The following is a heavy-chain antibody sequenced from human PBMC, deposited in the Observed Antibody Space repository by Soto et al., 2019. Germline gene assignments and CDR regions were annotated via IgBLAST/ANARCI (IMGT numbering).Heavy chain of an antibody. D-gene: IGHD2-8*01. Sequence: QVQLVQSGAEVKKPGSSMKVSCKVSGDTLSTYTISWVRQAPGQGLEWMGRIIPILGLPNHSQRFQGRVTITADKSTSTSYLEMTGLRSEDTAVYYCASDLNAGLVYFDNWGQGTLVTVSS. CDR3: ASDLNAGLVYFDN. CDR2: IIPILGLP. CDR1: GDTLSTYT. J-gene: IGHJ4*02. V-gene: IGHV1-69*02.